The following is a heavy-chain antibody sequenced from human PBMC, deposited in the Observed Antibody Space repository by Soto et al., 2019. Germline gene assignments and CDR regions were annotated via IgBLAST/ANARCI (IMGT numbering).Heavy chain of an antibody. V-gene: IGHV5-51*01. CDR1: GYSFTSYW. J-gene: IGHJ1*01. CDR2: IYPGDSDT. CDR3: ARFETAAGEYFQH. Sequence: GESLKISCKGSGYSFTSYWIGWVRQMPGKGLEWMGIIYPGDSDTRYSPSFQGQVTISADKSISTAYLQWSSLKASDTAMYYCARFETAAGEYFQHWGQGTLVTVSS. D-gene: IGHD6-13*01.